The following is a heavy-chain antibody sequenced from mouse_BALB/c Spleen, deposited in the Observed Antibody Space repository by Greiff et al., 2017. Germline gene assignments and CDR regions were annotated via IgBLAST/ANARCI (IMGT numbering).Heavy chain of an antibody. V-gene: IGHV2-5-1*01. CDR1: GFSLTSYG. J-gene: IGHJ3*01. D-gene: IGHD3-2*01. CDR3: AKTDSSGYPTWFAY. CDR2: IWRGGST. Sequence: VQLQQSGPSLVQPSQSLSITCTVSGFSLTSYGVHWVRQSPGKGLEWLGVIWRGGSTDYNAAFMSRLSITKDNSKSQVFFKMNSLQADDTAIYYCAKTDSSGYPTWFAYWGQGTLVTVSA.